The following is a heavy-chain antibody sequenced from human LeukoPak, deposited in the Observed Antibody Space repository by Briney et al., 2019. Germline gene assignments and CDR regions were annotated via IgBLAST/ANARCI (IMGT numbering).Heavy chain of an antibody. V-gene: IGHV3-30*03. CDR3: AREKFDS. J-gene: IGHJ5*01. Sequence: GGSLRLSCAASGFTFNAFGMRWVRQAPGKGLEWLALISNDGINKYYGDSAKGRFTISRDNSNSLISLQMNSLTTEDTAAYYCAREKFDSWGQGTLVIVSP. CDR2: ISNDGINK. CDR1: GFTFNAFG.